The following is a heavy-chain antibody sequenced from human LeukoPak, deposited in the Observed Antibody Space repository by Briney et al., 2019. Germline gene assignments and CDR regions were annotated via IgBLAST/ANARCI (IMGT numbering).Heavy chain of an antibody. D-gene: IGHD2-8*02. CDR2: ISSSSSYI. V-gene: IGHV3-21*01. J-gene: IGHJ4*02. CDR3: ARESTAGDYVDY. Sequence: PGGSLRLSCAAFGFTFSSYSMNWVRQAPGKGLEWVSSISSSSSYIYYADSVKGRFTISRDNAKNSLYLQMNSLRAEDTAVYYCARESTAGDYVDYWGQGTLVTVSS. CDR1: GFTFSSYS.